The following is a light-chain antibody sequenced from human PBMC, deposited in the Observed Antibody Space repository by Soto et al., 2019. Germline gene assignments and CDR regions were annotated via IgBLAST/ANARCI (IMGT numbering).Light chain of an antibody. CDR3: QQYYTTPHT. CDR1: QTVFYSSNTKNY. J-gene: IGKJ4*01. Sequence: DIVMTQSPDSLAVSLGERATINCKSSQTVFYSSNTKNYLAWYQQKSGQPPKLLIYWASSRESGVPDRFSGSGSGTGFTLTISSLQAEDVAVYYCQQYYTTPHTFGGGTKVEIK. V-gene: IGKV4-1*01. CDR2: WAS.